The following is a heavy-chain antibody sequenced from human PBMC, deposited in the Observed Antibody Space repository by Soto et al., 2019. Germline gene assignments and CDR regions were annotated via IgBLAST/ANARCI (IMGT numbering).Heavy chain of an antibody. J-gene: IGHJ4*02. Sequence: QVQLQESGPGLVKPSETLSLTCTVPGGSISSFYWSWIRQPPGKGLEWIGYIYYSGSANYNPSLMSRVTISVDTSKNQFSLKLSSVTAADTAVYYCAQDYGSGSYLRWGQGTLVTVSS. CDR2: IYYSGSA. D-gene: IGHD3-10*01. CDR3: AQDYGSGSYLR. CDR1: GGSISSFY. V-gene: IGHV4-59*08.